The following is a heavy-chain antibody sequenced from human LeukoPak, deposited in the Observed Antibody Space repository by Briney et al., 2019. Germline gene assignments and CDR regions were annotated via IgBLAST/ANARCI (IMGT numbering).Heavy chain of an antibody. CDR1: GFTFSSYG. CDR3: AKTYFSSRAHYFYYYYMDV. D-gene: IGHD6-13*01. Sequence: PGGSLRLSCAASGFTFSSYGMSWVRQAPGKGLEWVSAISGSGGSTYYADSVKGRFTISRDNSKNTLYLQMNSLRAEDTAVYYCAKTYFSSRAHYFYYYYMDVWGKGTTVTISS. CDR2: ISGSGGST. V-gene: IGHV3-23*01. J-gene: IGHJ6*03.